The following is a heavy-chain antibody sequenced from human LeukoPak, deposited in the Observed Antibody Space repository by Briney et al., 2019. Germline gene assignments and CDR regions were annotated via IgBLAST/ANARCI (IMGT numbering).Heavy chain of an antibody. V-gene: IGHV4-4*07. CDR2: IYTSGST. CDR1: GGSISSYY. D-gene: IGHD4/OR15-4a*01. J-gene: IGHJ3*02. Sequence: PSETLSLTCTVSGGSISSYYWSWIRQPAGKGLEWIGRIYTSGSTNYNPSLKSRVTMSVDTSKKRFSLKLTSVTAADTAVYYCARAKDNYRGNDASDIWGQGTMVTVSS. CDR3: ARAKDNYRGNDASDI.